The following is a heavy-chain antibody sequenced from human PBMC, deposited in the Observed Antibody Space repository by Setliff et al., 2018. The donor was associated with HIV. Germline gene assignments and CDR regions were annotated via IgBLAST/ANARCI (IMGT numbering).Heavy chain of an antibody. CDR2: IQHSGRI. D-gene: IGHD2-2*01. CDR1: GGSFSGYC. Sequence: SETLSLTCAVYGGSFSGYCWSWIRQPPGKGLEWIGEIQHSGRINYNPSLRSRVTTSVDTSKSQFSLRLRSVTAADTAVYYCARVSSTYWYSIPQNYYYHMDVWGKGTSVTVSS. J-gene: IGHJ6*03. CDR3: ARVSSTYWYSIPQNYYYHMDV. V-gene: IGHV4-34*01.